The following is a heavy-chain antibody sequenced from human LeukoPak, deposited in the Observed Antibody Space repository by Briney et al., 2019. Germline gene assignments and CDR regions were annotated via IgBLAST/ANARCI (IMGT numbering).Heavy chain of an antibody. Sequence: GRSLSLSCAASGITLSSYDMHWVRQAPGKALEWVAVISYDGSNKDYADSVKGRFTISRDNSKNTLDLQMNSLRAEDTAVYYCAKDRGVWAFDIWGRGTMLCVPS. V-gene: IGHV3-30-3*01. D-gene: IGHD3-10*01. CDR1: GITLSSYD. CDR2: ISYDGSNK. CDR3: AKDRGVWAFDI. J-gene: IGHJ3*02.